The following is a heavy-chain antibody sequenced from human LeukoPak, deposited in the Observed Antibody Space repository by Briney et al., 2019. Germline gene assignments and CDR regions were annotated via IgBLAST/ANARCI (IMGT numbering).Heavy chain of an antibody. CDR2: IIPIFGTA. CDR3: ARANLNIAAAGTDYYYYMDV. CDR1: GGTFSSYA. D-gene: IGHD6-13*01. Sequence: SVKVSCKASGGTFSSYAISWVRQAPGQGLEWMGGIIPIFGTANYAQKFQGRVTITTDESTSTAYMELSSLRSEDTAVYYCARANLNIAAAGTDYYYYMDVWGKGTTVTVS. V-gene: IGHV1-69*05. J-gene: IGHJ6*03.